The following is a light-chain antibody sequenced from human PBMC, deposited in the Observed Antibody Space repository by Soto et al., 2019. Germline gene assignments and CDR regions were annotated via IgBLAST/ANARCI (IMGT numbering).Light chain of an antibody. J-gene: IGKJ5*01. CDR2: GVS. CDR1: QSVNNN. CDR3: QQYEKWPPSIT. V-gene: IGKV3-15*01. Sequence: EIVLTQFPATLSPSPGNRATLSCRAIQSVNNNLAWYQQKPGQAPRLLIYGVSTRATGISARFSGGGSVTEFTLTISSLQSEDFAVYYCQQYEKWPPSITFGQGTRLEI.